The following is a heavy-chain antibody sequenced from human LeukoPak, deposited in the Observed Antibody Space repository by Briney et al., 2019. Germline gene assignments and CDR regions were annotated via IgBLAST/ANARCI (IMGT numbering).Heavy chain of an antibody. D-gene: IGHD3-10*01. CDR3: ARVKRVHYYYMDV. Sequence: SVKVSCKASGGTFSSYAISWVRQAPGQGLEWMGGIIPIFGTANYTQKFQGRVTITADKSTSTAYMELSSLRSEDTAVYYCARVKRVHYYYMDVWGKGTTVTVSS. CDR1: GGTFSSYA. V-gene: IGHV1-69*06. J-gene: IGHJ6*03. CDR2: IIPIFGTA.